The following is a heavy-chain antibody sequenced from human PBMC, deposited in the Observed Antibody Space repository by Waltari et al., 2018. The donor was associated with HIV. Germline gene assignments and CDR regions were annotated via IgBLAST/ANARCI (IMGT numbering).Heavy chain of an antibody. D-gene: IGHD3-10*01. CDR3: ARDQSRGGRGDVMDV. Sequence: QVQLVQSGAEVRKPGASVKVSCKASGYTFTDYFIHWVRQAPGQRLEWRGWINPNRGGTDYAQKFQGRVTVTRDTSISAAYMDLSRLRSDDTAVYYCARDQSRGGRGDVMDVWGQGTTVTVSS. CDR2: INPNRGGT. CDR1: GYTFTDYF. J-gene: IGHJ6*02. V-gene: IGHV1-2*02.